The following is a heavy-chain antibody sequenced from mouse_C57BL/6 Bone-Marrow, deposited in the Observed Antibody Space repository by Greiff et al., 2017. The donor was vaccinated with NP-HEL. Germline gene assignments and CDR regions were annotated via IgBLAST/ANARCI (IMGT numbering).Heavy chain of an antibody. Sequence: QVQLQQSGPELVKPGASVKISCKASGYAFSSSWMNWVKQRPGKGLEWIGRIYPGDGDTNYNGKFKGKATLTADKSSSTAYMQLSSLTSEDSAVYFCARSRFYYYGSSLAWFAYWGQGTLVTVSA. V-gene: IGHV1-82*01. CDR1: GYAFSSSW. D-gene: IGHD1-1*01. J-gene: IGHJ3*01. CDR2: IYPGDGDT. CDR3: ARSRFYYYGSSLAWFAY.